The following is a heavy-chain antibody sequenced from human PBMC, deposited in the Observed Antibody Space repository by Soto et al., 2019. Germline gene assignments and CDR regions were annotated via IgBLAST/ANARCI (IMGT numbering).Heavy chain of an antibody. CDR2: IYAGDSDT. CDR3: ARTPLPRSTTAADMGAMRFDP. V-gene: IGHV5-51*01. CDR1: AYSFNTYW. J-gene: IGHJ5*01. Sequence: GQSLKISCNASAYSFNTYWIGWVRQMHEKGLEWKGIIYAGDSDTRYSPSFQGQVTISVDKSITTAYLPWNSLKASDTAMYYCARTPLPRSTTAADMGAMRFDPWGQGT. D-gene: IGHD6-25*01.